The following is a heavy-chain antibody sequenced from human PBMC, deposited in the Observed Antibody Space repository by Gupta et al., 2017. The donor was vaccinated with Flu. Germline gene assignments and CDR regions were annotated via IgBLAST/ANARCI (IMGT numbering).Heavy chain of an antibody. D-gene: IGHD3-22*01. Sequence: QLQLQESGPGLVKPSETLSLTCSVSGGSISRSSYYWGWIRQPPGKGLEWIGSIYYSGSTYYRSSLKSRVTISVDTSKNQFSLKLSSVTAADTAVYYCARRLPESSGYYFDYWGQGHLVTVSS. CDR2: IYYSGST. CDR3: ARRLPESSGYYFDY. V-gene: IGHV4-39*01. J-gene: IGHJ4*02. CDR1: GGSISRSSYY.